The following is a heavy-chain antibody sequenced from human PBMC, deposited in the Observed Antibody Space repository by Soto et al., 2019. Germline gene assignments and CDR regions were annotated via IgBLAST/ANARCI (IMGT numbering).Heavy chain of an antibody. V-gene: IGHV3-21*01. J-gene: IGHJ3*01. CDR1: GFTFSDYS. D-gene: IGHD2-21*02. CDR3: AREGGYFCGGGCNRGAFDL. Sequence: EVQLVESGGGLVKPGGSPRLSCAASGFTFSDYSMLWVRQAPGKGLEWLSFIANGDNHIFYSDSVKGRFPISRYNAKKSVYLQMNSLRAVDAAGDYWAREGGYFCGGGCNRGAFDLWGQGTMVTVSS. CDR2: IANGDNHI.